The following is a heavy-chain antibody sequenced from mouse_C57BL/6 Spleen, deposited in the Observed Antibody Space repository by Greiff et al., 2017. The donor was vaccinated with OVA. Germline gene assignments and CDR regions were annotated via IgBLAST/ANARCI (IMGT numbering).Heavy chain of an antibody. V-gene: IGHV1-78*01. CDR2: IYPRDGST. J-gene: IGHJ3*01. D-gene: IGHD2-1*01. CDR1: GYTFTDHT. CDR3: ARGGGYGNYWFAY. Sequence: VQLQESDAELVKPGASVKISCKVSGYTFTDHTIHWMKQRPEQGLEWIGYIYPRDGSTKYNEKFKGKATLTADKSSSTAYMQLNSLTSEDSAVYFCARGGGYGNYWFAYWGQGTLVTVSA.